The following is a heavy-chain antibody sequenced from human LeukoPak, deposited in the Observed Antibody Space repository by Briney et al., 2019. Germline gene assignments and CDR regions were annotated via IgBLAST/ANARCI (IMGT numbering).Heavy chain of an antibody. CDR3: ARMPYYDILTGYYPYYYYYYMDV. D-gene: IGHD3-9*01. Sequence: ASVKVSCKASGYTFTGYYMHWVRQAPGQGLEWMGWINPDSGGTNYAQKFQGRVTMTRDTSISTAYMELSRLRSDDTAVYYCARMPYYDILTGYYPYYYYYYMDVWGKGTTVTVSS. V-gene: IGHV1-2*02. CDR2: INPDSGGT. CDR1: GYTFTGYY. J-gene: IGHJ6*03.